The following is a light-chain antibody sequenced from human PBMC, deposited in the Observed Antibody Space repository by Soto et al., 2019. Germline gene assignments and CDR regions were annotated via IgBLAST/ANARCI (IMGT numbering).Light chain of an antibody. CDR1: QSVRDSH. CDR2: ETS. Sequence: EIVVTQSPGTLSLSPGERATLSCRASQSVRDSHLALYQQKPRQAPSLRIYETSSRATGIPDRFRGSGSGTEFALTITRVEPEDVAMYFCQQYGSSPGTVGQGTKVDI. V-gene: IGKV3-20*01. CDR3: QQYGSSPGT. J-gene: IGKJ1*01.